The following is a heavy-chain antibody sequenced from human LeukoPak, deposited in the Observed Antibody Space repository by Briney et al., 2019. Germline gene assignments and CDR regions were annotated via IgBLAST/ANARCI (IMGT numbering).Heavy chain of an antibody. V-gene: IGHV1-8*01. D-gene: IGHD5-12*01. CDR3: AREYRHQPD. CDR1: GYTFTSYD. CDR2: MNPNSGNT. Sequence: ASVKVSCKASGYTFTSYDINWLRQASGQGLEWMGWMNPNSGNTGYAQKFQGRFTMAWDTSISTAYMELSSLRSEDTAVYYCAREYRHQPDWGQGTLVTVSS. J-gene: IGHJ4*02.